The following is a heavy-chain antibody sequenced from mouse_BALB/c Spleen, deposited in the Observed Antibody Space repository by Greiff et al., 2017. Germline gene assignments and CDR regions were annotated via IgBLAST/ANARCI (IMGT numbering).Heavy chain of an antibody. V-gene: IGHV2-9*02. CDR1: GFSLTSYG. D-gene: IGHD2-1*01. CDR2: IWAGGST. CDR3: ARDKRNGNLFAY. J-gene: IGHJ3*01. Sequence: VKLVESGPGLVAPSQSLSITCTVSGFSLTSYGVHWVRQPPGKGLEWLGVIWAGGSTNYNSALMSRLSISKDNSKSQVFLKMNSLQTDDTAMYYCARDKRNGNLFAYWGQGTLVTVSA.